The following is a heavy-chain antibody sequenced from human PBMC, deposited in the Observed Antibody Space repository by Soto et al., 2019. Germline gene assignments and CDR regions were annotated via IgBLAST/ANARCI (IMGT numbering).Heavy chain of an antibody. CDR1: GGSITSSSPF. Sequence: SETLSLTCTVSGGSITSSSPFWGWVRQPPGKGLEWIGTIYFTGNTYYTPSLKSRLTMSIDTSKNEFSLRLNSVTAADTAVYYCAGQTFTIAAASYGRSNWFDPWGPGTLVTVSS. V-gene: IGHV4-39*01. D-gene: IGHD6-25*01. CDR3: AGQTFTIAAASYGRSNWFDP. J-gene: IGHJ5*02. CDR2: IYFTGNT.